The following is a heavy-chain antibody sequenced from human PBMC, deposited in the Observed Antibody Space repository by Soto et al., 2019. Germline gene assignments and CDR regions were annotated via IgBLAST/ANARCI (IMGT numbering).Heavy chain of an antibody. CDR2: INHSGST. J-gene: IGHJ6*02. CDR3: ARGLRRGSSWYTPYYYYGMDV. Sequence: PSETLSLTCAVYGGSFSGYYWSWIRQPPGKGLEWIGEINHSGSTNYNPSLKSRVTISVDTSKNQFSLKLSSVTAADTAVYYCARGLRRGSSWYTPYYYYGMDVWGQGTTVTVS. V-gene: IGHV4-34*01. D-gene: IGHD6-13*01. CDR1: GGSFSGYY.